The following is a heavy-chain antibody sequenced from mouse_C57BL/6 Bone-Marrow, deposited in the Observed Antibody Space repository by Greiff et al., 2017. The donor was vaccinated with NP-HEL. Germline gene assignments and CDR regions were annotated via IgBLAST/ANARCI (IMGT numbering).Heavy chain of an antibody. CDR3: ARSYYYGSSSWYFDV. D-gene: IGHD1-1*01. CDR1: GYTFTSYT. Sequence: VQLQQSGAELARPGASVKMSCKASGYTFTSYTMHWVKQRPGQGLEWIGCINPSSGYTKYNQKFKDKATLTADKSSSTAYMQLSSLTSEDSAVYYCARSYYYGSSSWYFDVWGTGTTVTVSS. CDR2: INPSSGYT. V-gene: IGHV1-4*01. J-gene: IGHJ1*03.